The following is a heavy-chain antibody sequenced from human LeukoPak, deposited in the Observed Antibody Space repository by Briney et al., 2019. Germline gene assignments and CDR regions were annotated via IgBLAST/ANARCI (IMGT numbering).Heavy chain of an antibody. V-gene: IGHV1-46*01. Sequence: ASVKVSCKASGYTFTSHYIHWVRQAPGQGLEWMGIINPSGGSTSYAQMFQGRVTMTRDTSTSTVYMELSSLRSEDTAVYYCARDRSGNTYWFDPWGQGTLVTVSS. CDR1: GYTFTSHY. D-gene: IGHD3-3*01. CDR2: INPSGGST. J-gene: IGHJ5*02. CDR3: ARDRSGNTYWFDP.